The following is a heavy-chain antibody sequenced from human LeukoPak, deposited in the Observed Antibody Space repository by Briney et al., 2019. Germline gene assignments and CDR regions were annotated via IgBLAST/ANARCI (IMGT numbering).Heavy chain of an antibody. J-gene: IGHJ4*02. CDR2: IYHSGLS. CDR3: AGSPGGYNLEFDY. V-gene: IGHV4-4*02. D-gene: IGHD5-24*01. Sequence: SGTLSLTCDVSGGSISSRNWWSWVRQSPGKGLEWVGEIYHSGLSNYNPSLNSRVTISVDKSKNQFSLNLTSVTAADTAVYYCAGSPGGYNLEFDYWGQGTLVTVSS. CDR1: GGSISSRNW.